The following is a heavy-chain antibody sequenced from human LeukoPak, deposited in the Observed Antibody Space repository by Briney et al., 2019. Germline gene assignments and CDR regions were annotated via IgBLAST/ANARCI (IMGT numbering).Heavy chain of an antibody. CDR3: ARDNGVVHGVYYMDV. CDR2: IKQDGSEK. Sequence: GGSLRLSCAASGFTFSNYWMTWVRQAPGKGLEWVADIKQDGSEKLYVNSVSGRFTISRDNAKMSLFLQMNSLRAEDTAVYYCARDNGVVHGVYYMDVWGKGTTVTVS. CDR1: GFTFSNYW. J-gene: IGHJ6*03. D-gene: IGHD3-3*01. V-gene: IGHV3-7*01.